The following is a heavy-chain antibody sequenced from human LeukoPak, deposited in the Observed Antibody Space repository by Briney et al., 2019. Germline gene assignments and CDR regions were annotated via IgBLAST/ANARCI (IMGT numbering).Heavy chain of an antibody. D-gene: IGHD3-10*01. Sequence: PGRSLRLSCVASGITFSSYGMHWVRQAPGKGLEWVAVISYDESNKYYADSVKGRFTISRDNSKNTLYLQMNSLRAEDTAVYYCAKDRLRGVIPYYFDYWGQGTLVTVSS. CDR2: ISYDESNK. V-gene: IGHV3-30*18. CDR3: AKDRLRGVIPYYFDY. CDR1: GITFSSYG. J-gene: IGHJ4*02.